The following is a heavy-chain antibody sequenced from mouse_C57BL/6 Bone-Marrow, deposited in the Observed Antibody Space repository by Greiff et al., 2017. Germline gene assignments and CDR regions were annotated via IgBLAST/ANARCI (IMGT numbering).Heavy chain of an antibody. V-gene: IGHV1-69*01. CDR1: GYTFTSYW. CDR3: ARGTTVAAY. CDR2: IDPSDSYT. J-gene: IGHJ3*01. D-gene: IGHD1-1*01. Sequence: QVQLKQPGAELVMPGASVKLSCKASGYTFTSYWMHWVKQRPGQGLEWIGEIDPSDSYTNYNQKFKGKSTLTVDKSSSTAYMQRSSLTSEDSAVYYCARGTTVAAYWGQGTLVTVSA.